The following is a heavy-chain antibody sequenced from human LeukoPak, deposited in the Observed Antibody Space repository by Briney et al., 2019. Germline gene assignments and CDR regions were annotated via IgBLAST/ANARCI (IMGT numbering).Heavy chain of an antibody. CDR3: ATRQTDYGDYGSFDY. CDR2: ISSSSSYI. V-gene: IGHV3-21*01. Sequence: GGSLRLSCAAPGFTFSSYSMNWVRQAPGKGLEWVSSISSSSSYIYYADSVKGRFTISRDNAKNSLYLQMNSLRAEDTAVYYCATRQTDYGDYGSFDYWGQGTLVTVSS. D-gene: IGHD4-17*01. CDR1: GFTFSSYS. J-gene: IGHJ4*02.